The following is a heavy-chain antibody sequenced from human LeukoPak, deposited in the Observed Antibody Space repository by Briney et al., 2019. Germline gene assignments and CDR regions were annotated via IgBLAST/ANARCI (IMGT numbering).Heavy chain of an antibody. J-gene: IGHJ4*02. V-gene: IGHV4-59*08. D-gene: IGHD5-24*01. Sequence: PSETLSLTCTVSGGSVRSYYWSWIRQPPGKVREWIGYIYYTGSPNYNPSLKSRVTISVDTSKHQFSLKLRSVTAADTAVYYCAQHPQGDMATIGWGQGILVPVPS. CDR3: AQHPQGDMATIG. CDR2: IYYTGSP. CDR1: GGSVRSYY.